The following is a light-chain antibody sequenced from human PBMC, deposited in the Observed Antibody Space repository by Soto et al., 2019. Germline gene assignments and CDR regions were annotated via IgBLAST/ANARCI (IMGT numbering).Light chain of an antibody. CDR2: DVN. V-gene: IGLV2-14*03. CDR1: SSDIGAYNY. CDR3: SSYATRSTL. Sequence: QPVLTQPASVSGSPGQSITIYCTGTSSDIGAYNYVYWYQLHPGKAPNLIIFDVNYRPSGVSSRFSGSKSGNTASLTISGLQAEDEAEYYCSSYATRSTLFGGGTKVTVL. J-gene: IGLJ2*01.